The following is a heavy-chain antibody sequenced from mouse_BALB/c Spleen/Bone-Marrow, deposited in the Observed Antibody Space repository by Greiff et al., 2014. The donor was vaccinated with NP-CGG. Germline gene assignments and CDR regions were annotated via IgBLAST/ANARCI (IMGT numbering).Heavy chain of an antibody. V-gene: IGHV2-9-2*01. CDR3: VRDPGLPYAMDY. CDR1: GFSLTSYD. Sequence: VKLVESGPGLVAPSQSLSITCTVSGFSLTSYDISWIRQPPGKGLEWLGVIWTGGGTNYNSAFMSRLSISKDNSKSQVFLKMNSLQTDDTAIYYCVRDPGLPYAMDYWGQGTSVTVSS. J-gene: IGHJ4*01. D-gene: IGHD3-1*01. CDR2: IWTGGGT.